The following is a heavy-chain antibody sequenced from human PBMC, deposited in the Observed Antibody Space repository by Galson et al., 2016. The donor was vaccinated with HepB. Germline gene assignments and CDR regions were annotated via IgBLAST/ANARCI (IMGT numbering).Heavy chain of an antibody. V-gene: IGHV3-30*04. CDR2: ISYDGSNK. D-gene: IGHD4/OR15-4a*01. Sequence: SLRLSCAASGFTSSIYAMHWVRQAPGKGLEWVAVISYDGSNKYYADSVKGRFTIPRDNSMDTLYLQMNSLRPDDTAVYYCGRGPRALTVAATGANLDNWGQGTLVTVSS. CDR3: GRGPRALTVAATGANLDN. CDR1: GFTSSIYA. J-gene: IGHJ4*02.